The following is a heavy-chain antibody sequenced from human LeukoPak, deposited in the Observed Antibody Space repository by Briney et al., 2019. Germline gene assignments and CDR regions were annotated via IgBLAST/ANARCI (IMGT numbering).Heavy chain of an antibody. CDR1: GGSISSGSYY. CDR3: ARVDYYDRVDY. J-gene: IGHJ4*02. Sequence: SQTLSLTCTVSGGSISSGSYYWSWIRQPAGKGLEWIGRIYTSGCTNYNPSLKSRVTISVDTSKNQFSLKLSSVTAADTAVYYCARVDYYDRVDYWGQGTLVTVSS. V-gene: IGHV4-61*02. D-gene: IGHD3-22*01. CDR2: IYTSGCT.